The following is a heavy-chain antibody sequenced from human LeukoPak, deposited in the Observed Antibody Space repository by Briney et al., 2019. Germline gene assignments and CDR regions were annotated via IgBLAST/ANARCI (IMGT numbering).Heavy chain of an antibody. D-gene: IGHD3/OR15-3a*01. J-gene: IGHJ4*02. CDR3: AKEGLVPMRLLNY. V-gene: IGHV3-21*01. Sequence: GGSLRLSCAVSGFTFSDQIMNWVRQAPGKGLEWVSSISSSSAYIYYADSVKGRFTISRDNARNSLYLQMNSLRAEDTAVYYCAKEGLVPMRLLNYWGQGTLVTVSS. CDR1: GFTFSDQI. CDR2: ISSSSAYI.